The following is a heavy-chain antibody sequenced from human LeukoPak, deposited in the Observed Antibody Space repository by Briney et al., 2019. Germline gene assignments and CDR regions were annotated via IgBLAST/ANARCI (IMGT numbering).Heavy chain of an antibody. CDR2: IWYDGSNK. CDR3: AREGPRGNSQFDY. V-gene: IGHV3-33*01. J-gene: IGHJ4*02. Sequence: XGSLRLSCAASGFTFSNYGMHWVRQAPGKGLEWVALIWYDGSNKYYTDSVKGRLTISRDNSKDTLFLQMNSLRAEDTAVYYCAREGPRGNSQFDYWGQGTLVTVST. CDR1: GFTFSNYG. D-gene: IGHD2/OR15-2a*01.